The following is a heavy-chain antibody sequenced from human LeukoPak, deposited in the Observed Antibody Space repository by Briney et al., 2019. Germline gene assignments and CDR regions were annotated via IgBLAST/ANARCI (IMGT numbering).Heavy chain of an antibody. CDR2: INPSGGST. CDR1: GYTFTSYY. V-gene: IGHV1-46*01. D-gene: IGHD1-26*01. Sequence: ASVKVSCKASGYTFTSYYMHWVRQAPGQGLEWMGIINPSGGSTSYAQKFQGRVTMTRDTSTSTVYMELSSLRSEDTAVYYCARDTRPSGSYLSPPGYWGQGALVTVSS. J-gene: IGHJ4*02. CDR3: ARDTRPSGSYLSPPGY.